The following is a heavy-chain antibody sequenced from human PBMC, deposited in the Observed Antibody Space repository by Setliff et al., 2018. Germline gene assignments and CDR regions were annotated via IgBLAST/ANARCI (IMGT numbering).Heavy chain of an antibody. Sequence: GGSLRLSCAASGFTFSSYSMNWVRQAPGKGLEWVSYISSSSSTMYYADSVKGRFTISRDNAKNSLYLQMNSLRGEDTAVYYCASEKGSTMVRGVMAHWGQGTLVTVSS. D-gene: IGHD3-10*01. J-gene: IGHJ4*02. V-gene: IGHV3-48*04. CDR3: ASEKGSTMVRGVMAH. CDR1: GFTFSSYS. CDR2: ISSSSSTM.